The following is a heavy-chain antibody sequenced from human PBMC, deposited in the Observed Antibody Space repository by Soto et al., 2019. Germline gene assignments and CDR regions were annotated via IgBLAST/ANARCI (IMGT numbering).Heavy chain of an antibody. CDR3: AAGGGLPRYY. D-gene: IGHD5-12*01. J-gene: IGHJ4*02. CDR1: GGSISSGGYS. Sequence: QLQLQESGSGLVKPSQTLSLTCAVSGGSISSGGYSWSWIRQPPGKGLEWIGYIYHSGSTYYNTSPKSRVTISVDRSKNQSSLKMSSVTAADTAVYYWAAGGGLPRYYWGQGTLVPVSS. CDR2: IYHSGST. V-gene: IGHV4-30-2*01.